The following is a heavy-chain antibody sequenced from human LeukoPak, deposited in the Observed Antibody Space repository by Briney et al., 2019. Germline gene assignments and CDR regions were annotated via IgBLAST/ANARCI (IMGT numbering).Heavy chain of an antibody. CDR3: ASAALTYSSGCDY. Sequence: GGSLRLSCAASGFTFSSYAMHWVRQAPGKGLEWVAVISYDGSNKYFADSVKGRFTISRDNSKNTLYLQMNSLRAEDTVVYYCASAALTYSSGCDYWGQGTLVTVSS. D-gene: IGHD6-19*01. CDR1: GFTFSSYA. CDR2: ISYDGSNK. J-gene: IGHJ4*02. V-gene: IGHV3-30-3*01.